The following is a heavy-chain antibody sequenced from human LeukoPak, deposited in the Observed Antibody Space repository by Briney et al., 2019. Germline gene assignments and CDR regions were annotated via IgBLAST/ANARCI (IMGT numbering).Heavy chain of an antibody. J-gene: IGHJ4*02. Sequence: SVKVSCKASGGTFSSYAISWVRQAPGQGLEWMGGIIPIFGTANYAQKFQGRVTITADESTSTAYMELSSLRSEDTVVYYCARGTYYYDSSGFSFFDYWGQGTLVTVSS. CDR2: IIPIFGTA. CDR1: GGTFSSYA. CDR3: ARGTYYYDSSGFSFFDY. D-gene: IGHD3-22*01. V-gene: IGHV1-69*01.